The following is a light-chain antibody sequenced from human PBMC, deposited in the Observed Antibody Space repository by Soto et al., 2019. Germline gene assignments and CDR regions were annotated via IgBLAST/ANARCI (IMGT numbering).Light chain of an antibody. J-gene: IGKJ1*01. V-gene: IGKV1-9*01. CDR2: AAS. Sequence: IQLTQSPSSLSASVVDRVTITCRASQGINSFLAWYQQKPGKAPKLLIYAASTLQSGVPSRFRGSGSGTEFTLTITSLQPDDFATYYCQQYNSQSTFGQGTKVDIK. CDR1: QGINSF. CDR3: QQYNSQST.